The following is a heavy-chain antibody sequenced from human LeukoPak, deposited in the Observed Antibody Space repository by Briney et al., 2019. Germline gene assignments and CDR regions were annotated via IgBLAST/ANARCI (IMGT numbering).Heavy chain of an antibody. Sequence: PGGSLRLSCAASGFTFSTYAMTWVRQAPGKGLEWVSAISASGGSTYYADSVKGRFTISRDNSKNTLYLQMNSLRAEDTAVYYCAKEFTFGGVPDPNNWFDPWGQGTLVTVSS. D-gene: IGHD3-16*01. CDR2: ISASGGST. J-gene: IGHJ5*02. CDR1: GFTFSTYA. CDR3: AKEFTFGGVPDPNNWFDP. V-gene: IGHV3-23*01.